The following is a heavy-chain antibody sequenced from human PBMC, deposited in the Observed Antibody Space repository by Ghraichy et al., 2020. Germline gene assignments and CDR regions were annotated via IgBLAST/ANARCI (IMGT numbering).Heavy chain of an antibody. CDR2: IYTGGTT. Sequence: GGSLRLSCAASGFNVGSKYMTWVRQAPGKGLDWVGVIYTGGTTYYAESVKGRFTISRDNSKNMLYLQMNSLRTEDTAVYYCARDLRPDYGSSGMWGQGTTVTVSS. V-gene: IGHV3-53*01. J-gene: IGHJ6*02. D-gene: IGHD3-10*01. CDR3: ARDLRPDYGSSGM. CDR1: GFNVGSKY.